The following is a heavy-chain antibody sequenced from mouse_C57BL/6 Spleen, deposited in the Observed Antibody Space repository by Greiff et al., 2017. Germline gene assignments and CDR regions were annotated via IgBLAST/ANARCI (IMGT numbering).Heavy chain of an antibody. D-gene: IGHD1-1*01. CDR1: GYTFTSYW. CDR2: IDPSDSET. J-gene: IGHJ1*03. V-gene: IGHV1-52*01. Sequence: QVHVKQPGAELVRPGSSVKLSCKASGYTFTSYWMHWVKQRPIQGLEWIGNIDPSDSETHYNQKFKDKATLTVDKSSSTAYMQLSSLTSEDSAVYYCARLNYYGSSSYWYFDVWGTGTTVTVSS. CDR3: ARLNYYGSSSYWYFDV.